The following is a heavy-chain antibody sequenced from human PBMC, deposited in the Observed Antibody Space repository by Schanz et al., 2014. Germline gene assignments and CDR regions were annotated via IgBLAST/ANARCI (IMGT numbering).Heavy chain of an antibody. CDR1: GYSFSTYA. CDR3: ARGYCAGTSCLIFDY. D-gene: IGHD2-2*01. Sequence: QVHLVQSESELKNPGASVKVSCKTSGYSFSTYAMNWVRQAPGQDIEWMGWINNKTGNPTYAQGFTGRFVFSLDTSVSTTHLQITNLKADDTAVYYCARGYCAGTSCLIFDYWGQGTLVTVSS. J-gene: IGHJ4*02. CDR2: INNKTGNP. V-gene: IGHV7-4-1*02.